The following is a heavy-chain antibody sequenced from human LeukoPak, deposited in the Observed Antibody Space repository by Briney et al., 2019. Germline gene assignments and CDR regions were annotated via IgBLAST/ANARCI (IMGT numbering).Heavy chain of an antibody. CDR1: GGTFISYA. Sequence: GSSVKVSCKASGGTFISYAISWVRQAPGQGLEWMGWINPNSGGTNYAQKFQGRVTMTRDTSISAAYMELSRLRSDDTAVYYCARERSSSWYRYGMDVWGQGTTVTVSS. J-gene: IGHJ6*02. V-gene: IGHV1-2*02. D-gene: IGHD6-13*01. CDR2: INPNSGGT. CDR3: ARERSSSWYRYGMDV.